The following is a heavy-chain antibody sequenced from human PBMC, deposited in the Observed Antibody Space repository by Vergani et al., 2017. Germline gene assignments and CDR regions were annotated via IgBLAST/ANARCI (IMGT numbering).Heavy chain of an antibody. CDR3: ARDLPNAIAVAGTGGRWFDP. Sequence: VQLVESGGGLVQPGGSLRLSCAASGFILSSYWMHWVRQAPGKGLEWVAVISYDGSNKYYADSVKGRFTISRDNSKNTLYLQMNSLRAEDTAVYYCARDLPNAIAVAGTGGRWFDPWGQGTLVTVSS. CDR2: ISYDGSNK. CDR1: GFILSSYW. J-gene: IGHJ5*02. V-gene: IGHV3-30-3*01. D-gene: IGHD6-19*01.